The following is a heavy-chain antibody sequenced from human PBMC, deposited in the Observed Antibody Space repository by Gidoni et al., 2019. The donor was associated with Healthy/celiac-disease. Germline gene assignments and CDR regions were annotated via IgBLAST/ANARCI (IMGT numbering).Heavy chain of an antibody. CDR1: GFTFSSYS. Sequence: EVQLVESGGGLVQPGGSLRLSCAASGFTFSSYSMNWVRQAPGKGLEWVSYISSSSSTIYYADSVKGRFTISRDNAKNSLYLQMNSLRDEDTAVYYCARDGYSSSPAPHYYYGMDVWGQGTTVTVSS. CDR3: ARDGYSSSPAPHYYYGMDV. J-gene: IGHJ6*02. D-gene: IGHD6-6*01. V-gene: IGHV3-48*02. CDR2: ISSSSSTI.